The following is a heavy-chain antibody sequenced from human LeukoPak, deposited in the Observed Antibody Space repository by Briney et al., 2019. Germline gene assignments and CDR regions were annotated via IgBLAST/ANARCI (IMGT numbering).Heavy chain of an antibody. CDR3: ARDLLIAAADIGY. Sequence: GGSLRLSCAASGFTFSSYSMNWVRQAPGKGLEWVSSISSSSSYIYYADSVKGRFTISRDNAKNSLYLQMNSLRAEDTAVYYCARDLLIAAADIGYWGQGTLVTASS. D-gene: IGHD6-13*01. CDR2: ISSSSSYI. V-gene: IGHV3-21*01. J-gene: IGHJ4*02. CDR1: GFTFSSYS.